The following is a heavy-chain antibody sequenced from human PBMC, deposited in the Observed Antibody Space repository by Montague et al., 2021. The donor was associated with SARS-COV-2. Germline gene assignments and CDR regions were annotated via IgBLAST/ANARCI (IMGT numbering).Heavy chain of an antibody. J-gene: IGHJ4*02. CDR3: ARSIDPSGTYYLAY. V-gene: IGHV4-59*01. CDR2: IHYRGSN. D-gene: IGHD3-10*01. CDR1: GGSIGSNY. Sequence: SETLSLTCSVSGGSIGSNYWSWLRRPPGKGLEWIVHIHYRGSNTYSHSFKSRVTISIDTPKNQFFLKLSSVTTADTAVYYCARSIDPSGTYYLAYWGQGTLVTVSS.